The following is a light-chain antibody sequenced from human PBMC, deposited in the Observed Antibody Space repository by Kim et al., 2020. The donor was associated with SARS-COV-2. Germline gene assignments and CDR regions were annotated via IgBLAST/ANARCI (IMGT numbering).Light chain of an antibody. CDR1: QSITNY. CDR2: TAS. Sequence: DIQMTQSPSSLSASVGDRVTITCLASQSITNYLNWYQQKPGKAPNLLIYTASSLQTGVPSRFSGSGSGTDFTLTISSLQPEDSATYYCQQSDITPYTFGQGTKVDIK. CDR3: QQSDITPYT. J-gene: IGKJ2*01. V-gene: IGKV1-39*01.